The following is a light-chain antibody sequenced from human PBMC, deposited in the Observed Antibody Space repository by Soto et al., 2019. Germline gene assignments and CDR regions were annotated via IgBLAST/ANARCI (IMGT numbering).Light chain of an antibody. J-gene: IGKJ4*02. CDR1: QGISSW. Sequence: DIQMTQSPSSVSASVGDRVTITCRASQGISSWLACYQQKPGTAPKLLIYAASSLQSGVASRLSGSGSGTDFTLTISSLQHEPFATYYCHQANRFRLMIGGGNKADSK. V-gene: IGKV1-12*01. CDR3: HQANRFRLM. CDR2: AAS.